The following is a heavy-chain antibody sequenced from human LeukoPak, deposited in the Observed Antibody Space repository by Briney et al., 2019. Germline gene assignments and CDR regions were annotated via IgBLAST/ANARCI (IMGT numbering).Heavy chain of an antibody. CDR1: GFTVSSNY. CDR2: IYSGGST. V-gene: IGHV3-66*01. Sequence: GGSLRLSCAASGFTVSSNYMSWVRQAPGKGPEWVSVIYSGGSTYYADSVKGRFTISRDNSKNTLHLQMNSLRAEDTAVYYCARSQGLGINYFDYWGQGTLVTVSS. D-gene: IGHD3/OR15-3a*01. CDR3: ARSQGLGINYFDY. J-gene: IGHJ4*02.